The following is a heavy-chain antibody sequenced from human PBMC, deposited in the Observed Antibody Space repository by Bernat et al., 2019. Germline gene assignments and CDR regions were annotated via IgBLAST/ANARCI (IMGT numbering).Heavy chain of an antibody. CDR3: AGTIAVAADYYYGMDV. CDR1: GGSSSSYY. D-gene: IGHD6-19*01. J-gene: IGHJ6*02. V-gene: IGHV4-59*01. Sequence: QGQLQESGPGLVKPSETLSLTCTVSGGSSSSYYWSWIRQPTGKGLEWIGYIYYSGSTKYNPSLKSRVTISVDTSKNQFSLKLSSVTAADTAVYYCAGTIAVAADYYYGMDVWGQGTTVTVSS. CDR2: IYYSGST.